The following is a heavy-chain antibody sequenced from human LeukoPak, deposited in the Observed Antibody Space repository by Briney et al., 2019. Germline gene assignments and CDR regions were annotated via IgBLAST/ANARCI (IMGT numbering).Heavy chain of an antibody. J-gene: IGHJ4*02. CDR2: MNPNSGNT. V-gene: IGHV1-8*01. CDR1: GYTFTSYD. CDR3: ARGRPFACGGDCYHY. Sequence: ASVKVSCKASGYTFTSYDINWVRQATGQGLEWMGWMNPNSGNTGYAQKFQGRVTMTRNTSISTAYMELSSLRSEDTAVYYCARGRPFACGGDCYHYWGQGTLVTVSS. D-gene: IGHD2-21*02.